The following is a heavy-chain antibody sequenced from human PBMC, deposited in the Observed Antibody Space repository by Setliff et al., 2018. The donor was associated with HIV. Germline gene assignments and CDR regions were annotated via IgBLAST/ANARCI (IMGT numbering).Heavy chain of an antibody. V-gene: IGHV4-59*08. CDR3: ARGAYGSGSLYYMDV. CDR2: IYYSGST. J-gene: IGHJ6*03. D-gene: IGHD3-10*01. CDR1: GGSISSYY. Sequence: SETLSLTCTVSGGSISSYYWSWIRQSPGKGLEWIGYIYYSGSTNYNPSLKSRVSTSVATSKNQFSLKLSSVTAADTAVCYCARGAYGSGSLYYMDVWGKGTTVTVSS.